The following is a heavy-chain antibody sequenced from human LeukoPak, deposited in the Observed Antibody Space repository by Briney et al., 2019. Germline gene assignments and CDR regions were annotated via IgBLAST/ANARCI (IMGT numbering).Heavy chain of an antibody. CDR3: ARAGEYSSYYFDY. CDR2: IYSGGST. Sequence: GGSLRLSCAASGFTVSGNYMSWVRQAPGKGLEWVSIIYSGGSTYYADSVKGRFTISRDNSKNTLYPQMNSLRAEDTAVCYCARAGEYSSYYFDYWGQGTLVTVSS. D-gene: IGHD3-10*01. J-gene: IGHJ4*02. CDR1: GFTVSGNY. V-gene: IGHV3-53*05.